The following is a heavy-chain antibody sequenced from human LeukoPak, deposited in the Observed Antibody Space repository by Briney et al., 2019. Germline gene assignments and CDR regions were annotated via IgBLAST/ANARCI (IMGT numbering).Heavy chain of an antibody. CDR1: XYTXXSHY. V-gene: IGHV1-46*01. CDR3: ARDREGTRYYFDY. Sequence: ASVKVSCKASXYTXXSHYMHWVRQAPGQGREWMGIINPTGGTTTYAEKFQGRVTMTSDTSTSTVYMELSSLRSEDTAVYYCARDREGTRYYFDYWGQGTLVTVSS. J-gene: IGHJ4*02. CDR2: INPTGGTT. D-gene: IGHD3-10*01.